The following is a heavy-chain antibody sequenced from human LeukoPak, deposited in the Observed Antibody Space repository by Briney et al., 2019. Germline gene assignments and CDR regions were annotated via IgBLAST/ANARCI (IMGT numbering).Heavy chain of an antibody. CDR2: INPNSGGT. CDR1: GYTFTGYY. D-gene: IGHD5-24*01. V-gene: IGHV1-2*02. Sequence: ASVKVSCKASGYTFTGYYMHWVRQAPGQGLEWMGWINPNSGGTNYAQKFQGRVTMTRDTSISTAYMELSRLRSDDTAVYYCARGGAGSTGDGYNWVDYWGQGTLVTVSS. J-gene: IGHJ4*02. CDR3: ARGGAGSTGDGYNWVDY.